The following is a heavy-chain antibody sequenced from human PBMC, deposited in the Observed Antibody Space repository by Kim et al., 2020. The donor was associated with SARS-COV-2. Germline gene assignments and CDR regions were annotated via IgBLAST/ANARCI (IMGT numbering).Heavy chain of an antibody. V-gene: IGHV4-59*09. D-gene: IGHD3-3*01. Sequence: SGVTISLDTSKNQFSLKLSSVTAADTAVYYCARGPPRTIFGVVTEYYFDYWGQGTLVTVSS. CDR3: ARGPPRTIFGVVTEYYFDY. J-gene: IGHJ4*02.